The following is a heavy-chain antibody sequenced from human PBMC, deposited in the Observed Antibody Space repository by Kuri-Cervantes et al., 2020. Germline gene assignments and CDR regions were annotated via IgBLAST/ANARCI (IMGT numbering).Heavy chain of an antibody. D-gene: IGHD4-17*01. CDR1: GFTFSSYG. J-gene: IGHJ5*02. V-gene: IGHV3-30*19. CDR2: ISNDGNNK. CDR3: ARGRAVRVSWFDP. Sequence: GGSLRLSCAASGFTFSSYGMHWVRQAPGKGLEWVAVISNDGNNKYNADSVKGRFTISRDNSKNTLYLQMNSLRPEDAAVYYCARGRAVRVSWFDPWGQGPLVTVSS.